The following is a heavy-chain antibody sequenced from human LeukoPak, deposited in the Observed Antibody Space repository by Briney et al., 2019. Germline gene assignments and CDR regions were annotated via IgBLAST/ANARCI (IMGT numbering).Heavy chain of an antibody. D-gene: IGHD3-10*01. Sequence: GGSLRLSCAAFGFTFSSYAMSWVRQAPGKGLEWVSAISGSGGSTYYADSVKGRFTISRDNSKSTVYLQMNSLRVEDAAVYYCSKDLTSDFGGDLDPWGQGTLVTVSS. CDR1: GFTFSSYA. J-gene: IGHJ5*02. CDR3: SKDLTSDFGGDLDP. CDR2: ISGSGGST. V-gene: IGHV3-23*01.